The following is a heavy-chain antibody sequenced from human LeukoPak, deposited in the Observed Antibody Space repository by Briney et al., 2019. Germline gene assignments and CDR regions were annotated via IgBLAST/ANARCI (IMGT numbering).Heavy chain of an antibody. V-gene: IGHV1-2*02. CDR3: ARSDWNDAFSWFDP. Sequence: GASVKVSCKASGYTFTGYYMHWVRQAPGQGLEWMGWINPNSGGTNYAQKFQGRVTMTRDTSISTAYMELSRLRSDDTAVYYCARSDWNDAFSWFDPWGQGTLVTVSS. J-gene: IGHJ5*02. CDR2: INPNSGGT. CDR1: GYTFTGYY. D-gene: IGHD1-1*01.